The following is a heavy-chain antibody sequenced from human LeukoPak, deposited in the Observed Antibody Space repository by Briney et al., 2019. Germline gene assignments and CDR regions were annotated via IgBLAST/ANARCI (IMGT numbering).Heavy chain of an antibody. Sequence: PSETLSLTCTVSGGSISSSSYYWGWIRQPPGKGLEWIGSIYYSGSTYYNPSLKSRVTISVDTSKNQFSLKLSSVTAADTAVYYCARGVGAIWGQGTIVTVSS. CDR1: GGSISSSSYY. V-gene: IGHV4-39*07. CDR2: IYYSGST. J-gene: IGHJ3*02. D-gene: IGHD1-26*01. CDR3: ARGVGAI.